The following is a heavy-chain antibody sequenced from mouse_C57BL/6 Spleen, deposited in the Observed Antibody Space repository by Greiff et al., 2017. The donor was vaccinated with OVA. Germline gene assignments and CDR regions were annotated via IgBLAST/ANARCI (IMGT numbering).Heavy chain of an antibody. CDR3: ARSPQPIYYETVYFDY. V-gene: IGHV7-3*01. CDR1: GFTFTDYY. D-gene: IGHD2-4*01. CDR2: IRNKANGYTT. J-gene: IGHJ2*01. Sequence: EVKLMESGGGLVQPGGSLSLSCAASGFTFTDYYMSWVRQPPGKALAWLGFIRNKANGYTTEYSASVKGRFTISRDTSQSILYLQMNALRAEDSATYYCARSPQPIYYETVYFDYWGQGTTLTVSS.